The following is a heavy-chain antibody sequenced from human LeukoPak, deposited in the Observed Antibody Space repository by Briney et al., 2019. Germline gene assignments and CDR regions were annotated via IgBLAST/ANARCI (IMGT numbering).Heavy chain of an antibody. CDR3: AKGRYGNDY. CDR2: IRSDGSNQ. V-gene: IGHV3-30*02. D-gene: IGHD6-13*01. J-gene: IGHJ4*02. Sequence: PGGSLRLSCAASGFTFSTYGVHWVRQAPGKGLEWVAFIRSDGSNQYYADSVKGRFTISRDNSKNTLYLQMNSLRPEDTAVYYCAKGRYGNDYWGQGTLVTVSS. CDR1: GFTFSTYG.